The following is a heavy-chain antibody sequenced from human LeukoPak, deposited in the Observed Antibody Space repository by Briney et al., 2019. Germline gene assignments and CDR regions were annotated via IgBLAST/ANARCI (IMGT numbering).Heavy chain of an antibody. CDR1: GYTFTGYY. Sequence: ASVKVSCKAPGYTFTGYYMHWVRQAPGQGLEWMGWINPDSGGTNYAQKFQGRVTMTRDTSISTAYMELSRLRSDDTAVYYCARAGGYYGSGSYYNWFDPWGQGTLVTVSS. CDR3: ARAGGYYGSGSYYNWFDP. V-gene: IGHV1-2*02. D-gene: IGHD3-10*01. J-gene: IGHJ5*02. CDR2: INPDSGGT.